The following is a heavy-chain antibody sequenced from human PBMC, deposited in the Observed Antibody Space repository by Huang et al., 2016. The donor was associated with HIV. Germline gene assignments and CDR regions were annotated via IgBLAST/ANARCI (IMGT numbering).Heavy chain of an antibody. CDR1: GYTFTDSN. Sequence: QVPLVQSGAEVKNPGASVRVSCKASGYTFTDSNIHWVRQAPGQGLEWMGWINPKRGGTIDAQRFQGRITMTRDTTISTVHMDLRRIQSDDTAVYFCARDWSFGSSTSPADWGQGTLVTVSS. D-gene: IGHD6-6*01. J-gene: IGHJ4*02. CDR3: ARDWSFGSSTSPAD. V-gene: IGHV1-2*02. CDR2: INPKRGGT.